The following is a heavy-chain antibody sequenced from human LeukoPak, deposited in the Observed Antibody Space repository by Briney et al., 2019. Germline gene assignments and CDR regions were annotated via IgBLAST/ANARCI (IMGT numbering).Heavy chain of an antibody. CDR2: INTNTGNP. V-gene: IGHV7-4-1*02. J-gene: IGHJ6*03. CDR1: GYTFTNYA. CDR3: ARALSVGATYYYYMDV. D-gene: IGHD1-26*01. Sequence: GASVKVSCKASGYTFTNYAMNWVRQAPGQGLEWMGWINTNTGNPTYAQGFTGRFVFSSDTSVSTAYLLISSLKAEDTAVYYCARALSVGATYYYYMDVWGKGTTVTVSS.